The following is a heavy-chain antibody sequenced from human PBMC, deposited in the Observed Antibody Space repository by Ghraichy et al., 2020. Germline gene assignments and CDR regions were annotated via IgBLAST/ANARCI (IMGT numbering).Heavy chain of an antibody. CDR2: IYYSGST. J-gene: IGHJ6*02. D-gene: IGHD3-22*01. CDR3: ARDVSSGREKLNYYYYYGMDV. V-gene: IGHV4-59*01. Sequence: SETLSLTCTVSGGSISSYYWSWIRQPPGKGLEWIGYIYYSGSTNYNPSLKSRVTISVDTSKNQFSLKLSSVTAADTAVYYCARDVSSGREKLNYYYYYGMDVWGQGTTVTVSS. CDR1: GGSISSYY.